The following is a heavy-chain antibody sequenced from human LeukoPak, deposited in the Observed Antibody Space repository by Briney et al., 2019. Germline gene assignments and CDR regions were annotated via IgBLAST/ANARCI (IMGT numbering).Heavy chain of an antibody. J-gene: IGHJ6*03. CDR3: ARKGITIFGVVTYMGV. Sequence: PSETLSLTCAVYGGSFSGYYWSWIRQPPGKGLEWIGEINHSGSTNYNPSLKSRVTISVDTSKNQFSLKLSSVTAADTAVYYCARKGITIFGVVTYMGVWGKGTTVTVSS. CDR2: INHSGST. V-gene: IGHV4-34*01. D-gene: IGHD3-3*01. CDR1: GGSFSGYY.